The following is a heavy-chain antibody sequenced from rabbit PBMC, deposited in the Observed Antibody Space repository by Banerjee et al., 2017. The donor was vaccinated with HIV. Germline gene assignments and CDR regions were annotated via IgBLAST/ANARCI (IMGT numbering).Heavy chain of an antibody. V-gene: IGHV1S43*01. Sequence: QSLEESGGDLVKPGASLTLTCKASGFSFSSSYCMCWVRQAPGRGLELIACIYTTSGSTWYASWVNGRFTISRSTSLNTVDLQMTSLTATDTATYFCVRGCSIGDASGSGYYVGYFNLWGQGTLVTVS. CDR2: IYTTSGST. CDR1: GFSFSSSYC. J-gene: IGHJ4*01. CDR3: VRGCSIGDASGSGYYVGYFNL. D-gene: IGHD1-1*01.